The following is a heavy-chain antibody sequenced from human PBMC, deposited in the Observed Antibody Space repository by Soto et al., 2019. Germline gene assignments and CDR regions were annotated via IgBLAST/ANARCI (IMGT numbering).Heavy chain of an antibody. CDR2: INPSGGST. Sequence: GASVKVSCKASGYTFTSYYMHWVRQAPGQGLEWMGIINPSGGSTSYAQKFQGRVTMTRDTSTSTVYMELSSLRSEDTAVYYCARAPVDSGYDFNFGYWGQGTLVTVSS. CDR1: GYTFTSYY. D-gene: IGHD5-12*01. J-gene: IGHJ4*02. V-gene: IGHV1-46*03. CDR3: ARAPVDSGYDFNFGY.